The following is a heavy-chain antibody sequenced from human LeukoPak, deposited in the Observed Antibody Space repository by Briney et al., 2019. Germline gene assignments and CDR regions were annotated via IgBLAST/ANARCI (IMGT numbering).Heavy chain of an antibody. J-gene: IGHJ4*02. CDR3: ARGSGPDY. CDR1: GGSFSGYY. CDR2: INHSGST. V-gene: IGHV4-34*01. Sequence: PSETLSLTCAVYGGSFSGYYWSWVRQPPGKGLEWIGEINHSGSTNYNPSLKSRVTISVDTSKNQFSLKLSSVTAADTAVNYCARGSGPDYWGQGTLVTVSS.